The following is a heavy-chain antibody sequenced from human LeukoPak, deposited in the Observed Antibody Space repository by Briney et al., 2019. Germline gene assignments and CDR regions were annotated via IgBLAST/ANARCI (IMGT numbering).Heavy chain of an antibody. CDR3: AKESTVTPGNVNWFDP. CDR1: GLTFSSYG. J-gene: IGHJ5*02. Sequence: GGSLRLSCAASGLTFSSYGMSWVRQAPGKGLEWVSGISGGGGSTYYAESVKGRFTISRDNSRNTLYLRMKSLRAEDTAMYYCAKESTVTPGNVNWFDPWGQGTLVTVSS. D-gene: IGHD4-17*01. CDR2: ISGGGGST. V-gene: IGHV3-23*01.